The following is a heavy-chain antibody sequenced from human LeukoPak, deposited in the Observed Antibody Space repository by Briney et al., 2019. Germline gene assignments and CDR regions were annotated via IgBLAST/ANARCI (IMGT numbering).Heavy chain of an antibody. CDR3: ARDQGGSGSDWFDP. D-gene: IGHD3-10*01. V-gene: IGHV3-33*08. CDR1: GFTFSSYG. CDR2: IWYDGSNK. J-gene: IGHJ5*02. Sequence: PGGSLRPSCAASGFTFSSYGMHWVRQAPGKGLEWVAVIWYDGSNKYYADSVKGRFTISRDNSKNTLYLQMNSLRAEDTAVYYCARDQGGSGSDWFDPWGQGTLVTVSS.